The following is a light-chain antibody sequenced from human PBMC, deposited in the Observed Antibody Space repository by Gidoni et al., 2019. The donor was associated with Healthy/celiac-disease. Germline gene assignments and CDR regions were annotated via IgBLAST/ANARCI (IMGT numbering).Light chain of an antibody. CDR3: QSYDSSLSGWV. J-gene: IGLJ3*02. Sequence: SVLAQPRSVYAAPWQRVTISCTGCSSNIGAGYDVPWYQQLPVTAPKLLIYGNTNRPSGVPDRFSGSNSGTSASLAITGLQAEDEADYYCQSYDSSLSGWVFGGGTKLTVL. V-gene: IGLV1-40*01. CDR2: GNT. CDR1: SSNIGAGYD.